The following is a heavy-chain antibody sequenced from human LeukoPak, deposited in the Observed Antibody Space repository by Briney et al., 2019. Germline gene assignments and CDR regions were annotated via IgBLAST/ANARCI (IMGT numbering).Heavy chain of an antibody. J-gene: IGHJ4*02. CDR2: IIPIFGTA. Sequence: SVKVSCKASGGTFSSYAISWVRQAPGQGLEWMGGIIPIFGTANYAQKFQGRVTITTDESTSTAYMELSSLRSEDTAVYYCARTSARDSSGYYSYYFDYWSQGTLVTVSS. CDR1: GGTFSSYA. D-gene: IGHD3-22*01. CDR3: ARTSARDSSGYYSYYFDY. V-gene: IGHV1-69*05.